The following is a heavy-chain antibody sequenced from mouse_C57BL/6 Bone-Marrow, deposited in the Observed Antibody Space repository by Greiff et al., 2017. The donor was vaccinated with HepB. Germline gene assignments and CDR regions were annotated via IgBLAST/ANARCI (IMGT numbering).Heavy chain of an antibody. Sequence: EVKLQQSGPELVKPGASVKISCKASGYTFTDYYMNWVKQSHGKSLEWIGDINPNNGGTSYNQKFKGKATLTVDKSSSTAYMELRSLTSEDSAVYYCASESTMVTGWYFDVWGTGTTVTVPS. D-gene: IGHD2-2*01. V-gene: IGHV1-26*01. CDR2: INPNNGGT. J-gene: IGHJ1*03. CDR1: GYTFTDYY. CDR3: ASESTMVTGWYFDV.